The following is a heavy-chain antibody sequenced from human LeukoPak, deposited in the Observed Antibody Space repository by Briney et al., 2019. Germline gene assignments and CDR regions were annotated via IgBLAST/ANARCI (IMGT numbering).Heavy chain of an antibody. V-gene: IGHV4-34*01. J-gene: IGHJ4*02. CDR3: ARKGDYDSSGYYYFDY. CDR1: GGSFSGYY. D-gene: IGHD3-22*01. Sequence: PSETLSLTCAVYGGSFSGYYWSWIRQPPGKGLEWIGEINHSGSTNYNPSLKSRVTISVDTSKNQFSLKLSSVTAADTAVYYCARKGDYDSSGYYYFDYWGQGTLVTVSS. CDR2: INHSGST.